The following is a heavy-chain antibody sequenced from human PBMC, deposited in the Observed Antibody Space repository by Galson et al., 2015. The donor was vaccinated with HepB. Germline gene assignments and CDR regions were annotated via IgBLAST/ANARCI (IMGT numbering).Heavy chain of an antibody. CDR1: GFTFSSHA. CDR2: ISGRGYNK. CDR3: GKDPVRASYRPYGMDV. D-gene: IGHD3-16*02. Sequence: SLRLSCAASGFTFSSHAMTWLRQAPGKGPEWFSSISGRGYNKYYIDSAKGLFTISRDNCNKMVYLKMNILRAEDTALYYRGKDPVRASYRPYGMDVWGQGTTVTVSS. J-gene: IGHJ6*02. V-gene: IGHV3-23*01.